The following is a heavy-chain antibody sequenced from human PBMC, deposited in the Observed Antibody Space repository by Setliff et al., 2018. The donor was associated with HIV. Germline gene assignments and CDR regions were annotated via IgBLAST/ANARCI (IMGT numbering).Heavy chain of an antibody. CDR3: ARRDGRSMNAFEI. Sequence: GESLKISCKAVDYTFTTYWIGWVRQMPGEGLEWMGIIYPDDSNIRYNPSFQSQVTISADKSITTAYLEVHNLKASDTATYYCARRDGRSMNAFEIWGPGTMVTVSS. J-gene: IGHJ3*02. CDR1: DYTFTTYW. V-gene: IGHV5-51*01. CDR2: IYPDDSNI. D-gene: IGHD6-13*01.